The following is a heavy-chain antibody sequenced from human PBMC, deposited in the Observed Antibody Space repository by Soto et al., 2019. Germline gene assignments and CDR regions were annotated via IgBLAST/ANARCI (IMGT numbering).Heavy chain of an antibody. CDR2: ISSSGSTI. CDR1: GFTFSDYY. J-gene: IGHJ6*03. V-gene: IGHV3-11*01. D-gene: IGHD7-27*01. Sequence: PGGSLRLSCAASGFTFSDYYMSWIRQAPGKGLEWVSYISSSGSTIYYADSVKGRFTISRDNAKNSLYLQMNSLRAEDTAVYYCARITGDLYYYYMDVWGKGTTVTVSS. CDR3: ARITGDLYYYYMDV.